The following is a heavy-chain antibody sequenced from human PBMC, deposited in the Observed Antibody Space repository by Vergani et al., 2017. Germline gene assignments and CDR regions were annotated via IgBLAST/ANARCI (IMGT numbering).Heavy chain of an antibody. Sequence: EVELVQSGPEMRKPGESLKIPCKGSEYSFGNYWIGWVRQMPGKGLEWMGIIYPSDSDTRYSPSFQGQVTISAGKSISTAFLQWDSLKASDTALYYCARHTTYTDSWGQGTLVTVSS. CDR1: EYSFGNYW. V-gene: IGHV5-51*01. D-gene: IGHD1-1*01. CDR3: ARHTTYTDS. J-gene: IGHJ4*02. CDR2: IYPSDSDT.